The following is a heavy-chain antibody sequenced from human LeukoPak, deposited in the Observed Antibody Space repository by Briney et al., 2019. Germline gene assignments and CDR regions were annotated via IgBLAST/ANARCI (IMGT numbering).Heavy chain of an antibody. CDR3: ARAPYGDNGYTAEVADY. V-gene: IGHV3-23*01. CDR1: KFTFSTYG. J-gene: IGHJ4*02. D-gene: IGHD3-16*01. Sequence: PGGSLRLSCAASKFTFSTYGMSWVRQAPGKGLEWVSSISSTGGTTYYADSVKGRFTISRDNSKNTLSLQMNSLRAEDTAVYYCARAPYGDNGYTAEVADYWGQGTLVTVSS. CDR2: ISSTGGTT.